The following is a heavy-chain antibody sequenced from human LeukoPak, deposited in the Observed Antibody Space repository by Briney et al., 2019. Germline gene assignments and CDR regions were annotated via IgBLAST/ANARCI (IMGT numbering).Heavy chain of an antibody. CDR1: GFTVSSNY. V-gene: IGHV3-53*01. CDR2: IFSGGTT. D-gene: IGHD2-15*01. CDR3: ARDQGYCSGGSCYSLTDY. J-gene: IGHJ4*02. Sequence: GGSLRLSCAASGFTVSSNYMSWVRQAPGKGLEWVSVIFSGGTTYYADSVKGRFTISRDNSKNTLYLQMNSLRAEDTAVYYCARDQGYCSGGSCYSLTDYWGQGTLVTVSS.